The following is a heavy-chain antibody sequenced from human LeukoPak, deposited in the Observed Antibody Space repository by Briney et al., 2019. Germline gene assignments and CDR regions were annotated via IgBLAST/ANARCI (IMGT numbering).Heavy chain of an antibody. CDR3: AKDPEQLIGYCSGGTCSLRY. V-gene: IGHV3-23*01. Sequence: GGSLRLSCAASGFTFSSYAMSWVRQAPGKGLEWVSAISGSGGSTYFADSVKGRFTISRDNSKNTLYLQMNSLRAEDTAVYYCAKDPEQLIGYCSGGTCSLRYWGQGTLVTVSS. J-gene: IGHJ4*02. CDR1: GFTFSSYA. CDR2: ISGSGGST. D-gene: IGHD2-15*01.